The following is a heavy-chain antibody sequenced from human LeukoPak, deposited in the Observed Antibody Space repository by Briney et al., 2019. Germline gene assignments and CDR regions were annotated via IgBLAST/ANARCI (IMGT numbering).Heavy chain of an antibody. D-gene: IGHD4-17*01. Sequence: PSETLSLTCAVYGDSFSGYYWSWIRQPPGKGLEWIAEINHRGTTHYNPSLMSRVNISADTSKNQFSLKLSSVTAADTAVYYCAREVVVGDYGDKNWIFDYWGQGTLVTVSS. CDR3: AREVVVGDYGDKNWIFDY. V-gene: IGHV4-34*01. J-gene: IGHJ4*02. CDR1: GDSFSGYY. CDR2: INHRGTT.